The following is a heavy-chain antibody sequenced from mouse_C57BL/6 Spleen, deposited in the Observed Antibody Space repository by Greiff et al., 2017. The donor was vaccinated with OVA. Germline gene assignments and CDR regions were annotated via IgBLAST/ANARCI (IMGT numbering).Heavy chain of an antibody. CDR2: IYPSDSET. CDR1: GYTFTSYW. CDR3: ARVYDYDHRVDY. Sequence: QVQLQQPGAELVRPGSSVKLSCKASGYTFTSYWMDWVKQRPGQGLEWIGNIYPSDSETHYTQKFKDKATLTVDNSSSPAYMQLSSRTSEDAAVYYCARVYDYDHRVDYWGQGTTLTVSS. D-gene: IGHD2-4*01. J-gene: IGHJ2*01. V-gene: IGHV1-61*01.